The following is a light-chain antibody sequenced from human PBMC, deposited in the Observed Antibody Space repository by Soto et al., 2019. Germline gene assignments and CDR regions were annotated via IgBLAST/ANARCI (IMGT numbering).Light chain of an antibody. V-gene: IGKV3-20*01. CDR3: QQYGSSPWT. CDR1: QSVASSY. J-gene: IGKJ1*01. Sequence: EIVLTQSPGTLSLSPGERATLCCRASQSVASSYLAWYQQKPGQAPRLLIYAASRRATGIPDRFSGSGSGTDFTLTISRLEPEDFAVYYCQQYGSSPWTFGQGTKVDIK. CDR2: AAS.